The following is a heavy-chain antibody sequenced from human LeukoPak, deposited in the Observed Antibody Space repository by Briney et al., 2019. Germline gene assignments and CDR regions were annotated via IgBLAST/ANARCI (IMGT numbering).Heavy chain of an antibody. J-gene: IGHJ6*02. CDR1: GGSFSGYY. D-gene: IGHD2-2*01. Sequence: PSETLSLTCAVYGGSFSGYYWSWIRQPPGKGLEWIGEINHSGSTNYNPSLKSRVTISVDTSKNQFSLKLSSVTAADTAVYYCARGVCTSCKYYYYYYGMDVWGQGTTVTVSS. CDR2: INHSGST. CDR3: ARGVCTSCKYYYYYYGMDV. V-gene: IGHV4-34*01.